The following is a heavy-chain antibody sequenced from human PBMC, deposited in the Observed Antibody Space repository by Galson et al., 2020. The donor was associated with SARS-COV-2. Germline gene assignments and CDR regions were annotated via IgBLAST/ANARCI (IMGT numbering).Heavy chain of an antibody. CDR2: IYYRGST. Sequence: SETLSLTCTVSGGSISSSSYYWGWIRQPPGKGLEWIGSIYYRGSTYYNPSLKSRVTISVDTSKNQFSLKLSSVTAADTAVYYCASPRIYYYGSGSPTYFDYWGQGTLVTVSS. D-gene: IGHD3-10*01. CDR3: ASPRIYYYGSGSPTYFDY. CDR1: GGSISSSSYY. V-gene: IGHV4-39*01. J-gene: IGHJ4*02.